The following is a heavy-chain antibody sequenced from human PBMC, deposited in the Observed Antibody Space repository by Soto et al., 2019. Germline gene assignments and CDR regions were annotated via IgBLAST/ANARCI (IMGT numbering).Heavy chain of an antibody. Sequence: SETLSLTWTVAGGSISSYYWSWIRQPPGKGQERGGYIYYSGITDYNPSLKSRVTISVDTSKSQFSLKLSSVTAADTAVYYCARGGGVYYFDYWGQGTLVTVSS. D-gene: IGHD2-8*02. CDR3: ARGGGVYYFDY. CDR2: IYYSGIT. V-gene: IGHV4-59*01. CDR1: GGSISSYY. J-gene: IGHJ4*02.